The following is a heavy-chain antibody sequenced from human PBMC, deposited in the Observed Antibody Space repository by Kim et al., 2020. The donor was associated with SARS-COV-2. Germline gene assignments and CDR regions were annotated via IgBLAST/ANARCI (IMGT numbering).Heavy chain of an antibody. V-gene: IGHV3-11*05. CDR2: ISSSTGYT. J-gene: IGHJ4*01. Sequence: GGSLRLSCAASGFTFSDYYMTWIRQAPGRGLEWISYISSSTGYTNYADSLKGRFTISRDNAKNSLYLQMNSLRAEDTAVYYCARVPVGSSSWYSFDYWG. CDR1: GFTFSDYY. CDR3: ARVPVGSSSWYSFDY. D-gene: IGHD6-13*01.